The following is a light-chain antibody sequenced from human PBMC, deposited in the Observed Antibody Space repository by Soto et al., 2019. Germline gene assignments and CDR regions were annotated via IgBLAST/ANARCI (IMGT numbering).Light chain of an antibody. J-gene: IGKJ1*01. V-gene: IGKV3-11*01. CDR1: QSVSSY. Sequence: EIVLTQSPATLSLSPGERATLSCRASQSVSSYLAWYQQKPGQAPRLLIYDASNRATGIPARFSGSGSGTDFTLTITRLEPEDFAVYYCQQRVNCPLTFGQGTKVEIK. CDR3: QQRVNCPLT. CDR2: DAS.